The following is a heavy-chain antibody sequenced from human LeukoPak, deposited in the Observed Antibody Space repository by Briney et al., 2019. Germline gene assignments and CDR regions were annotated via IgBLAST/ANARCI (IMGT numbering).Heavy chain of an antibody. CDR1: GFTFSFYV. Sequence: GGSLRLSCAASGFTFSFYVMHWVRQAPGKGLESVAVISNDGSNKYYADSVKGRFTISRDNSKNTFYLQTNSLRPEDTALYYCARGRQRWLESDAFDIWGLGTMVTVFS. J-gene: IGHJ3*02. V-gene: IGHV3-30-3*01. D-gene: IGHD5-24*01. CDR3: ARGRQRWLESDAFDI. CDR2: ISNDGSNK.